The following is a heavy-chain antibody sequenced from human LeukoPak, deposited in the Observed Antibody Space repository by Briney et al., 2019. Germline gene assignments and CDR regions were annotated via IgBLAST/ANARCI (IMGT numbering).Heavy chain of an antibody. CDR3: ARGFRSSWAPFDY. V-gene: IGHV4-34*01. D-gene: IGHD6-13*01. CDR1: GGSFSGYY. CDR2: INHSGST. Sequence: SETLSLTCAVYGGSFSGYYWSWIRQPPGKGLEWIGEINHSGSTNYNPSLKSRVTISVDTSKNQFPLKLSSVTAADTAAYYCARGFRSSWAPFDYWGAGTLVTVSS. J-gene: IGHJ4*01.